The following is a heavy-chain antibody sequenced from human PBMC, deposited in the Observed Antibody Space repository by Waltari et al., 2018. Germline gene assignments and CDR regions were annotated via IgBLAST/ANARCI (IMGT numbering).Heavy chain of an antibody. CDR1: GGSISSHY. V-gene: IGHV4-59*11. CDR2: IYYSGST. Sequence: QVQLQESGPGLVKPSETLSLTCTVSGGSISSHYWSWIRQPPGKGLEWIGYIYYSGSTNYNPSLKSLVTISVDTSKNQFSLKLSSVTAADTAVYYCARDFRKTRQNDAFDIWGQGTMVTVSS. CDR3: ARDFRKTRQNDAFDI. J-gene: IGHJ3*02.